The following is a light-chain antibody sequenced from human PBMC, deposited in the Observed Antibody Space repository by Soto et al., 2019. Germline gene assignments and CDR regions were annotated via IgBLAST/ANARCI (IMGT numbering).Light chain of an antibody. J-gene: IGLJ3*02. CDR3: STYTSSSTWV. CDR1: SSDVGAYNY. CDR2: EVS. V-gene: IGLV2-14*01. Sequence: QSALTQPASVSGSPGQSITISCTGTSSDVGAYNYDSWYQQHPGKAPKLMIYEVSNRPSGVSNRFSGSKSGNTASLTISGLQAEDEGDYYCSTYTSSSTWVFGGGTKLTVL.